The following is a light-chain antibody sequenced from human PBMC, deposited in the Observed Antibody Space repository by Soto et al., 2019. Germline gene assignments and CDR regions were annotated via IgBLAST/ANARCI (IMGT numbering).Light chain of an antibody. J-gene: IGLJ1*01. CDR1: SSDVGGYNF. CDR2: DVT. CDR3: SSYTSISTYV. V-gene: IGLV2-14*01. Sequence: QSALTQPASVSGSLGQSVTISCTGTSSDVGGYNFVSWYQQHPDKAPKLMIYDVTNRPSGVSNRFSGSKSGNTASLTISGLQAEDEADYYCSSYTSISTYVFGTGTKVTVL.